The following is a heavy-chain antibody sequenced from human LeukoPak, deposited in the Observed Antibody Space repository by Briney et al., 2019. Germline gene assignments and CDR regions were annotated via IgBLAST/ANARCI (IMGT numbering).Heavy chain of an antibody. CDR3: ARGSTYYYDSSGYYRDY. Sequence: ASVKVSCKXSGYTFTGYYMHWVRQAPGQGLEWMGRINPNSGGTNYAQKFQGRVTMTRDTSISTAYMELSRLRSDDTAVYYCARGSTYYYDSSGYYRDYWGQGTLVTVSS. CDR2: INPNSGGT. V-gene: IGHV1-2*06. CDR1: GYTFTGYY. D-gene: IGHD3-22*01. J-gene: IGHJ4*02.